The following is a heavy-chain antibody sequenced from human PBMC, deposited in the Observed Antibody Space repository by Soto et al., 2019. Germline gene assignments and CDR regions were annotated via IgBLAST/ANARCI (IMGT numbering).Heavy chain of an antibody. D-gene: IGHD3-22*01. CDR1: GYTFTSYG. CDR3: ARKPYDRSGHDNRLGR. CDR2: ISAYNGNT. J-gene: IGHJ4*01. V-gene: IGHV1-18*01. Sequence: ASVQVSCKASGYTFTSYGISWVRQAPGQGLEWMVCISAYNGNTNYAQNLQCRVTMTTDTSTSPAYIELRSLRSDDTGVHSLARKPYDRSGHDNRLGRWGHGPLAPVYS.